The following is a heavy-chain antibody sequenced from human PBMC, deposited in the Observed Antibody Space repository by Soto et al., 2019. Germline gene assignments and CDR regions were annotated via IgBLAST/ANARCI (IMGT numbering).Heavy chain of an antibody. J-gene: IGHJ2*01. Sequence: QVQLVESGGGVVQPGRSLRLSCAASGFTFSNYGMHWVRQAPGKGLEWVAVIWYDGSYKYAADSVTGRFPISRDNSKNTLYLQIPSLSAEDTAVYYCARDKAHGYFALGGRGTLVTVPS. CDR3: ARDKAHGYFAL. V-gene: IGHV3-33*01. CDR2: IWYDGSYK. CDR1: GFTFSNYG.